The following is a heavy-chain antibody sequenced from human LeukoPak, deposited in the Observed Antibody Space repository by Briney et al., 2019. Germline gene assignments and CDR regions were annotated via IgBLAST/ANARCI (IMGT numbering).Heavy chain of an antibody. CDR3: ALATYFYSNYPYNWFDP. Sequence: GASVKVSCKASGGTFSSYAISWVRQAPGQGLEWMGGIIPIFGTANYAQKFQGRVTITTDESTSTAYMELSSLRSEDTAVYYCALATYFYSNYPYNWFDPWGQGTLVTVSS. CDR1: GGTFSSYA. D-gene: IGHD4-11*01. CDR2: IIPIFGTA. V-gene: IGHV1-69*05. J-gene: IGHJ5*02.